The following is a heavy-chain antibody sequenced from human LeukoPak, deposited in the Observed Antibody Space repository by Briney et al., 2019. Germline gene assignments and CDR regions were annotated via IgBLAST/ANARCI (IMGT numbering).Heavy chain of an antibody. D-gene: IGHD5-12*01. CDR1: GFTFSSYA. Sequence: GALRLSCAASGFTFSSYAMHWVRQAPGKGLEWVAVISYDGSNKYYADSVKGRFTISRDNSKNTLYLQMNSLRDEDTAVYYCARAGKGATTQYHGMDVWGQGTTVTVSS. CDR3: ARAGKGATTQYHGMDV. J-gene: IGHJ6*02. V-gene: IGHV3-30-3*01. CDR2: ISYDGSNK.